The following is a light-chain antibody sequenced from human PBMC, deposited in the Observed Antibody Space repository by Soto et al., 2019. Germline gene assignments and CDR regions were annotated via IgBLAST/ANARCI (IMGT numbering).Light chain of an antibody. CDR3: QQSYSTPRT. V-gene: IGKV1-39*01. CDR2: GAS. J-gene: IGKJ1*01. CDR1: QSFSSY. Sequence: DIQMTQSPSSLSASVGDRVTITCRASQSFSSYLNWYQQKPGKAPKLLIYGASSLQSGVPSRFSGSGSGTDFTLTISSLQPEDFATYYCQQSYSTPRTFGQGTKVEMK.